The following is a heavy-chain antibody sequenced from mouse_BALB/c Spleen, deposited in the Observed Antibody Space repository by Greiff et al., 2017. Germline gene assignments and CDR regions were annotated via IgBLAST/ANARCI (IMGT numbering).Heavy chain of an antibody. J-gene: IGHJ2*01. CDR3: ARDAPLGNYDY. Sequence: EVKVVESGGGLVQPGGSLKLSCAASGFTFSSYGMSWVRQTPDKRLELVATINSNGGSTYYPDSVKGRFTISRDNAKNTLYLQMSSLKSEDTAMYYCARDAPLGNYDYWGQGTTLTVSS. CDR1: GFTFSSYG. V-gene: IGHV5-6-3*01. CDR2: INSNGGST. D-gene: IGHD2-1*01.